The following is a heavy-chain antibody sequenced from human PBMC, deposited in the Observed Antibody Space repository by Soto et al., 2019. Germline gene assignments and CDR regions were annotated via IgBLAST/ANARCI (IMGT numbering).Heavy chain of an antibody. J-gene: IGHJ5*02. Sequence: QITLKESGPTLVKPTQTLTLTCTFSGFSLSTSGVGVGWIRQPPGKALEWLALIYWDDDKRYSPSLKSRLTIPKDTSKTPVVLTMTNMDPVDTATYYCAHRRRFCSGNSFSSIWFDPWGQGTLVTVSS. CDR2: IYWDDDK. CDR3: AHRRRFCSGNSFSSIWFDP. D-gene: IGHD2-15*01. CDR1: GFSLSTSGVG. V-gene: IGHV2-5*02.